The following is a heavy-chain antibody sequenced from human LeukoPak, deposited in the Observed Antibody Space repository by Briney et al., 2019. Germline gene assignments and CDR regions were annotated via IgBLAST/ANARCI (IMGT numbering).Heavy chain of an antibody. CDR2: VHPNTGNT. J-gene: IGHJ5*02. CDR1: GYPFPTYE. Sequence: GASVKVSCKTSGYPFPTYEINWVRQAAGQGLEWMGWVHPNTGNTAYAQRFQGRVTMTRDTSISTAYMERSSLTSNDTAVYFCARGPRNDPWGQGTLVTVSS. D-gene: IGHD1-14*01. CDR3: ARGPRNDP. V-gene: IGHV1-8*01.